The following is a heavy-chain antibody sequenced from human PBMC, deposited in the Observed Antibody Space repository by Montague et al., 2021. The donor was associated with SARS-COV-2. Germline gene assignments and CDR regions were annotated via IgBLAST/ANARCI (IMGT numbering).Heavy chain of an antibody. J-gene: IGHJ4*02. Sequence: SLRLSCSASGFTFSSYGMHWVRQAPGKGLEWVAVIWYDGSNKYYADSVKGRFTISRDNSKNTLYLQTNSLRAEDTAVYYCAREAEIFGVVISPLFYWGQGTLVTVSS. CDR2: IWYDGSNK. CDR1: GFTFSSYG. CDR3: AREAEIFGVVISPLFY. D-gene: IGHD3-3*01. V-gene: IGHV3-33*01.